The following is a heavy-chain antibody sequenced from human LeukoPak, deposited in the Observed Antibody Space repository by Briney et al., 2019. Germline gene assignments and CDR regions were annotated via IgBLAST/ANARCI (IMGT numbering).Heavy chain of an antibody. V-gene: IGHV4-59*01. J-gene: IGHJ3*02. D-gene: IGHD3-3*01. CDR1: GGSISSYY. CDR3: ATQYDFWSGSHAFDI. CDR2: IYYSGST. Sequence: PSETLSLTCTVSGGSISSYYWSWIRQPPGKGLEWIGDIYYSGSTNYNTSLKSRVTISVDTSKNQFFLKLSSVTAADTAVYYCATQYDFWSGSHAFDIWGQGTMVTVSS.